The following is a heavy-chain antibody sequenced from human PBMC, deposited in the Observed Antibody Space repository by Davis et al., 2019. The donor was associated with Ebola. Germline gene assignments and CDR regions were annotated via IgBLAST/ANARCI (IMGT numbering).Heavy chain of an antibody. D-gene: IGHD2-15*01. CDR2: INPSGGST. J-gene: IGHJ6*02. CDR1: GYTFTSYY. CDR3: AREEIVVVVAATQYYYYGMDV. V-gene: IGHV1-46*01. Sequence: AASVKVSCKASGYTFTSYYMHWVRQAPGQGLEWMGIINPSGGSTSYAQNFQGRVTMTRDTSTSTVYMELSSLRSEDTAVYYCAREEIVVVVAATQYYYYGMDVWGQGTTVTVSS.